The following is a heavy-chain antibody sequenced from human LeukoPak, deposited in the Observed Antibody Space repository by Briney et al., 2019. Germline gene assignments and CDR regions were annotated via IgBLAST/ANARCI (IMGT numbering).Heavy chain of an antibody. Sequence: ASVKVSCKASGYTFTSYGISWVRQAPGQGLEWMGWISAYNGNTNYAQKLQGRVTMTTDTSTSTAYMELRSLRSDDTAVYYCAKQNARGGTYEPVTVWGQAALVTVSS. D-gene: IGHD3-16*01. J-gene: IGHJ4*02. CDR2: ISAYNGNT. V-gene: IGHV1-18*01. CDR1: GYTFTSYG. CDR3: AKQNARGGTYEPVTV.